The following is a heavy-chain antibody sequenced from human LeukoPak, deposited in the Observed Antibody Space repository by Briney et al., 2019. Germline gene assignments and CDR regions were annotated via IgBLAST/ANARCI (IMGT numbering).Heavy chain of an antibody. J-gene: IGHJ5*02. D-gene: IGHD3-22*01. CDR3: VKGGVVNWFDP. Sequence: PGGSLRLSCAAASGFTFSPYSMTWVRQAPGKGLEWVSTISGNGANTYYGDSVKGRFTISRDNSKNTLYLQMNGLRVDDTAVYYCVKGGVVNWFDPWGQGTLVTVSS. CDR2: ISGNGANT. CDR1: GFTFSPYS. V-gene: IGHV3-23*01.